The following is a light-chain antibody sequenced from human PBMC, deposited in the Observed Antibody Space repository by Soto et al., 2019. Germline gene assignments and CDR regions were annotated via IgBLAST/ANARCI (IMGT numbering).Light chain of an antibody. V-gene: IGLV2-18*02. CDR1: SSDVGSSNG. CDR2: DVS. Sequence: QSALAQPPSVSGSPGQSVTISCTGTSSDVGSSNGVSWYQQPPGTAPKLMIYDVSSRPSGVPDRFSGSKSGNTASLTISGLQAEDEADYYCSSYTSSSTYVFGTGTKVPVL. J-gene: IGLJ1*01. CDR3: SSYTSSSTYV.